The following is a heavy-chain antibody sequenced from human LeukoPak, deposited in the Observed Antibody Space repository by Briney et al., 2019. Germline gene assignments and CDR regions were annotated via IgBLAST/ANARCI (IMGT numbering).Heavy chain of an antibody. D-gene: IGHD6-13*01. Sequence: GESLKISCKGSGYHFATYWIGWVRQMPGKGLEWMGIIYPGDSDTTYSPSFQGQVTISADKSIATAYLQWTLRASDTAIYYCARRHSSSWSFDYWGQGTLVTVSS. CDR3: ARRHSSSWSFDY. V-gene: IGHV5-51*01. CDR2: IYPGDSDT. J-gene: IGHJ4*02. CDR1: GYHFATYW.